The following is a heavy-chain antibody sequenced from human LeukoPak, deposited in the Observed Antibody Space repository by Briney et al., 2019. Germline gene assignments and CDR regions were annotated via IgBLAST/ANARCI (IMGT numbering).Heavy chain of an antibody. CDR1: GFTFSSYA. D-gene: IGHD6-19*01. V-gene: IGHV3-30*04. J-gene: IGHJ4*02. CDR3: ASGILQWLSPNDY. CDR2: ISYDGSNK. Sequence: GRSLRLSCAASGFTFSSYAMHWVRQAPGKGLEWVAVISYDGSNKYYADSVKGRFTISRDNSKNTLYLQMNSLRAEDTAVYYRASGILQWLSPNDYWGQGTLVTVSS.